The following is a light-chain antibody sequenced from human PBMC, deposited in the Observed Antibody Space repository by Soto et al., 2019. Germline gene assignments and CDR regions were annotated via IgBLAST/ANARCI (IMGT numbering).Light chain of an antibody. CDR1: QSISSW. Sequence: DIQMTQSPSTLSASVGDRVTITCRASQSISSWLAWYQQKPGKAPKLLIYDASSLESGVPSRFSGSRSGTEFTLTIRSLQPEDFATYYCQQYNSYWTFGQGTKVDIK. J-gene: IGKJ1*01. V-gene: IGKV1-5*01. CDR3: QQYNSYWT. CDR2: DAS.